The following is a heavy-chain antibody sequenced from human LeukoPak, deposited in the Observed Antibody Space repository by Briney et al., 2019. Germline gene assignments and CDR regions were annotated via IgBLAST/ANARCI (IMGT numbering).Heavy chain of an antibody. J-gene: IGHJ6*03. CDR1: GGSISSYY. D-gene: IGHD2-15*01. V-gene: IGHV4-59*01. CDR3: ARGGVVVAATNPYYYYCMDV. Sequence: SETLSLTCTVSGGSISSYYWSWIRQPPGKGLEWIGYIYYSGSTNYNPSLKSRVTISVDTSKNQFSLKLSSVTAADTAVYYCARGGVVVAATNPYYYYCMDVWGKGTTVTVSS. CDR2: IYYSGST.